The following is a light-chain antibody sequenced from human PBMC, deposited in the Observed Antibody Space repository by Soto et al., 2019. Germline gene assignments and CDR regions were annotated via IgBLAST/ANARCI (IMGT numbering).Light chain of an antibody. CDR3: SSYKSSSTYV. CDR2: DVS. CDR1: SSDVGGSNG. V-gene: IGLV2-18*02. J-gene: IGLJ1*01. Sequence: QSALTQPPSVSGSPGQSVAISCTGTSSDVGGSNGVSWYQQPPGTAPKLIIYDVSNRPSGVPDRFSGSKSGNTASLIISGLQAEDEGDYYCSSYKSSSTYVFGTGTKVTVL.